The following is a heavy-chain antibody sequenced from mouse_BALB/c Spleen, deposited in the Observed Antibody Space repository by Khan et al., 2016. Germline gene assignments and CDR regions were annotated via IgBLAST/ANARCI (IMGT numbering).Heavy chain of an antibody. CDR1: GFTFSYFG. V-gene: IGHV5-17*02. Sequence: EVELVESGGGLVQPGGSRKLSCVASGFTFSYFGMHWIRQAPEKGLEWVAYISRDSTTFYYADTVRGRFTISSANPKNTLFLQRTSLRSEDTAMYYCAPSDYDYAMDYWGQGTSVTVSS. CDR3: APSDYDYAMDY. J-gene: IGHJ4*01. CDR2: ISRDSTTF. D-gene: IGHD2-4*01.